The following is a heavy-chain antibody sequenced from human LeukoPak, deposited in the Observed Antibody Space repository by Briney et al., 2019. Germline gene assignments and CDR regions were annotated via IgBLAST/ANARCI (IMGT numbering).Heavy chain of an antibody. CDR3: ARVGGAGRYCSSTSCPSRYNDYYYGMDV. Sequence: ASVKVSCKASGYTFTSYAMHWVRQAPGQRLERMGWINAGNGNTKYSQKFQGRVTITRDTSASTAYMELSSLRSEDTAVYYCARVGGAGRYCSSTSCPSRYNDYYYGMDVWGQGTTVTVSS. J-gene: IGHJ6*02. CDR2: INAGNGNT. V-gene: IGHV1-3*01. D-gene: IGHD2-2*01. CDR1: GYTFTSYA.